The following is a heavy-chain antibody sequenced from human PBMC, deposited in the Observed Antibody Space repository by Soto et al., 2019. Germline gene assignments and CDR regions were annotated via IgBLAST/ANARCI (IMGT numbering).Heavy chain of an antibody. CDR2: ISSSSSYI. D-gene: IGHD3-3*01. J-gene: IGHJ6*02. CDR3: ARDRSFDFWSERGGSYYYGTDV. CDR1: GFTFSSYS. V-gene: IGHV3-21*01. Sequence: GGSLRLSCAASGFTFSSYSMNWVRQAPGKGLEWVSSISSSSSYIYYADSVKGRFTISRDNAKNSLYLQMNSLRAEDTAVYYCARDRSFDFWSERGGSYYYGTDVWGQGTTVTVSS.